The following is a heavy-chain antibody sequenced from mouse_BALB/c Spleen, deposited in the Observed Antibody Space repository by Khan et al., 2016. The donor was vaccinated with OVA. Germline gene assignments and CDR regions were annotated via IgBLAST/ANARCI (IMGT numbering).Heavy chain of an antibody. D-gene: IGHD1-2*01. V-gene: IGHV14-3*02. CDR2: IDPANGHT. Sequence: VQLQQSGAELMKPGASVKLSCTVSGFNIKDTYIHWVKQRPEQGLEWLGRIDPANGHTNYDPKFQGKATMTADKSSNTAYLQLSSLTSDDTAVSSCANALLPNAMDDWGQGTSVTVSS. CDR1: GFNIKDTY. CDR3: ANALLPNAMDD. J-gene: IGHJ4*01.